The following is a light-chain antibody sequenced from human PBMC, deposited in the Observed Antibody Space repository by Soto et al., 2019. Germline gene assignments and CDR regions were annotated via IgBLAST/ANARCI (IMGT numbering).Light chain of an antibody. J-gene: IGLJ1*01. CDR2: KDS. CDR1: ALPKKY. Sequence: SYELTQPPSVSVSLGQMARITCSGEALPKKYAYWYQQKPGQFPVLVIYKDSERPSGIPERFSGSSSGTIVTLTISGVPAEDEADYYCLSADSSGTYVFGTGTKLTVL. CDR3: LSADSSGTYV. V-gene: IGLV3-16*01.